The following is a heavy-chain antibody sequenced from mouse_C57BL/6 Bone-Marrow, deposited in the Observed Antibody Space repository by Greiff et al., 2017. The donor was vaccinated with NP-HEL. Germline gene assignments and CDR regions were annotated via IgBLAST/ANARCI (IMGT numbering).Heavy chain of an antibody. CDR1: GYTFTDYE. Sequence: VQLQQSGAELVRPGASVTPSCKASGYTFTDYEMHWVKQTPVHGLEWIGAIDPETGGTAYNQKFQGKAILTADKSSSPAYMELRSLTSEDAAVDYCTRSPYDYDAWFAYWGQGTLVTVSA. CDR2: IDPETGGT. D-gene: IGHD2-4*01. J-gene: IGHJ3*01. CDR3: TRSPYDYDAWFAY. V-gene: IGHV1-15*01.